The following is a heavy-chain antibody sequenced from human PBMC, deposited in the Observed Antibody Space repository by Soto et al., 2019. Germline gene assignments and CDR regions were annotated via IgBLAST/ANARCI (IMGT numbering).Heavy chain of an antibody. V-gene: IGHV4-30-4*01. J-gene: IGHJ4*02. CDR1: GGSISSGDYY. CDR2: IYYSGST. Sequence: PSETLSLTCTVSGGSISSGDYYWSWIRQPPGKGLEWIGYIYYSGSTYYNPSLKSRVTISVDTSKNQFSLKLSSVTAADTAVYYCARCAVHQFALYFDYWGQGTLVTVLL. CDR3: ARCAVHQFALYFDY. D-gene: IGHD3-16*01.